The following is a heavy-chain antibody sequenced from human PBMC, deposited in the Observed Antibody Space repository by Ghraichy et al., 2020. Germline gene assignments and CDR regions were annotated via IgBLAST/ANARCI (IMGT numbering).Heavy chain of an antibody. D-gene: IGHD4-17*01. CDR2: VYSNGDI. V-gene: IGHV4-59*01. Sequence: SETLSLTCSVSGTTMSSYYWSWIRQSPEKGLEWIGYVYSNGDIDYNPSLRSRSTISLETSKNQFSLMLTSVNAADTAVYYCARVRKDYGHFGMGTFDYWGQGTLVAVSS. CDR1: GTTMSSYY. CDR3: ARVRKDYGHFGMGTFDY. J-gene: IGHJ4*02.